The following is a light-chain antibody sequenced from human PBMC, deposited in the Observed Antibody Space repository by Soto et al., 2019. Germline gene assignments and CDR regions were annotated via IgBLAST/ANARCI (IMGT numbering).Light chain of an antibody. CDR2: DVT. J-gene: IGLJ1*01. CDR3: NSCTSSNTYV. Sequence: QSALTQPASVSGSPGQSITISCTGTSSDVGGFNYVSWYQQHPGKAPKLMIYDVTNRPSGVSYRFSGSKSGNTASLTISGLQAEDEADYYCNSCTSSNTYVFGTGTKLTVL. V-gene: IGLV2-14*03. CDR1: SSDVGGFNY.